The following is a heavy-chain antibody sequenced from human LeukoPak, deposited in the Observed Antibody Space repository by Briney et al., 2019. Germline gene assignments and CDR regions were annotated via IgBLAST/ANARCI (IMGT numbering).Heavy chain of an antibody. V-gene: IGHV4-61*01. J-gene: IGHJ4*02. D-gene: IGHD2-15*01. Sequence: SETLSLTCTVSGDSISSGSIITYYRTWIRQPPGKGLEWIGYIYNRGNTNYNPSLESRVTISVGTSKNQFSLKVNSVTAADTAVYYCARGRDTVSTPFDYWGQGTLVTVSS. CDR3: ARGRDTVSTPFDY. CDR1: GDSISSGSIITYY. CDR2: IYNRGNT.